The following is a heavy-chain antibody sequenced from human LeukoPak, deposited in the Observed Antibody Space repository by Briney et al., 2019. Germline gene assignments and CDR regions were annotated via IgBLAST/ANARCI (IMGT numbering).Heavy chain of an antibody. CDR3: ARHYGGKGGYNLPLLLDD. J-gene: IGHJ4*01. D-gene: IGHD5-24*01. V-gene: IGHV4-39*01. Sequence: SETLSLTCTVSGVSISSSNSYWGWIRQPPGKGLEWFGSISYTRNTYYNASLKSQVSISIDTSKNQFSLGFTSVTAADTAVYYCARHYGGKGGYNLPLLLDDWGKGTLVTVSS. CDR1: GVSISSSNSY. CDR2: ISYTRNT.